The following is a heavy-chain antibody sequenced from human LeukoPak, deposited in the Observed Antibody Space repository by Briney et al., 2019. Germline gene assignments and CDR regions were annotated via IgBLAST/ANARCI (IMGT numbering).Heavy chain of an antibody. CDR2: INHSGST. CDR3: ARRAITGTSRAYYYYYYMDV. J-gene: IGHJ6*03. V-gene: IGHV4-34*01. Sequence: PSETLSLTCAVYGGSFSGYYWSWIRQPPGKGLEWIGEINHSGSTNYNPSLKSRVTISVDASKNQFSLKLSSVTAADTAVYYCARRAITGTSRAYYYYYYMDVWGKGTTVTVSS. D-gene: IGHD1-20*01. CDR1: GGSFSGYY.